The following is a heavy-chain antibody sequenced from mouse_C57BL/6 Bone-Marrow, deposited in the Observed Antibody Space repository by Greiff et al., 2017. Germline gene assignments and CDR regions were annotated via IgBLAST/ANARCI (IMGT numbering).Heavy chain of an antibody. CDR1: GFTFSSYG. D-gene: IGHD6-1*01. V-gene: IGHV5-6*01. CDR3: ARRGAAQGDFDD. J-gene: IGHJ2*01. Sequence: EVQLVESGGDLVKPGGSLKLSCAASGFTFSSYGMSWVRQTPDKRLEWVATISSGGSYTYYPDSVKGRFTISRDNAKNTLYLQMSRLKAEDAAMYDCARRGAAQGDFDDWGQGTTLTVSS. CDR2: ISSGGSYT.